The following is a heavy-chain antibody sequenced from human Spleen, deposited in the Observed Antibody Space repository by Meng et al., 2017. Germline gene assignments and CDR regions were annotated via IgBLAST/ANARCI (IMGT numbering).Heavy chain of an antibody. J-gene: IGHJ3*02. CDR1: GFTFSSYG. CDR3: AREYCYACSGYSDAFDI. CDR2: IWYDGSNK. V-gene: IGHV3-33*01. Sequence: GESLKISCAASGFTFSSYGMHWVRQAPGKGLEWVSVIWYDGSNKYYADSVKGRFTISRDNSKNTLYLQMNSLRSEDTAVYYCAREYCYACSGYSDAFDIWGQGTMVTVSS. D-gene: IGHD3-22*01.